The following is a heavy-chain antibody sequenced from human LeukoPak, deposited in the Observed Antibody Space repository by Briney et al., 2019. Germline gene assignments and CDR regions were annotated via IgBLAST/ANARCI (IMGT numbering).Heavy chain of an antibody. D-gene: IGHD3-16*01. V-gene: IGHV1-46*01. CDR2: INPSGGST. Sequence: EASVKVSCKASGYTFTSYYMHWVRQAPGQGLEWMGIINPSGGSTSYAQKFQGRVTMTRDTSTSTAYMELSSLRSEDTAVYYCARDSNPHYDYVWGSYNFWGQGTLVTVSS. CDR1: GYTFTSYY. J-gene: IGHJ4*02. CDR3: ARDSNPHYDYVWGSYNF.